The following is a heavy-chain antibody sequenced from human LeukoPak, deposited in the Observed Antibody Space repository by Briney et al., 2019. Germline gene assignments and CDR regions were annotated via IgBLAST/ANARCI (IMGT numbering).Heavy chain of an antibody. CDR2: ISWSSGSI. Sequence: PGRSLRLSCAASGFTFDDYAMHWVRQAPGKGLEWVSGISWSSGSIGYADSVKGRFTISRDNAKNSLYLQMNSLRAEDTALYYCAKDVSIVPAAINYYYGMDVWGQGTTVTVSS. V-gene: IGHV3-9*01. CDR1: GFTFDDYA. D-gene: IGHD2-2*01. CDR3: AKDVSIVPAAINYYYGMDV. J-gene: IGHJ6*02.